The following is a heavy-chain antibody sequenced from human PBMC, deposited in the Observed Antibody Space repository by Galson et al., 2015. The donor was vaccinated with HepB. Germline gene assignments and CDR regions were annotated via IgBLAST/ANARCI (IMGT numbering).Heavy chain of an antibody. D-gene: IGHD6-13*01. CDR2: IQSKASNYAT. CDR1: GFTFSGSA. Sequence: SLRLSCAGSGFTFSGSAVHWVRQASGKGLEWVGRIQSKASNYATAYTASAKGRFTISRDDSKNMAFLQMNSLRTEDTAVYYCLRLGDISGYSSSWGQGTLVTVSS. CDR3: LRLGDISGYSSS. J-gene: IGHJ4*02. V-gene: IGHV3-73*01.